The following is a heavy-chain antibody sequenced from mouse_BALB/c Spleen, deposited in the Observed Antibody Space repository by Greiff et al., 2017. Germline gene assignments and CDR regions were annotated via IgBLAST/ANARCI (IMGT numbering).Heavy chain of an antibody. V-gene: IGHV1-18*01. D-gene: IGHD2-10*02. CDR2: INPNNGGT. CDR1: GYTFTEYT. CDR3: ARLYGNYVVYAMDY. J-gene: IGHJ4*01. Sequence: EVQLVESGPELVKPGASVKISCKTSGYTFTEYTMHWVKQSHGKSLEWIGDINPNNGGTIYNQKFKGKATLTVDKSSSTAYMQLRSLTSEDTAVYSVARLYGNYVVYAMDYWGQGTSVTVSS.